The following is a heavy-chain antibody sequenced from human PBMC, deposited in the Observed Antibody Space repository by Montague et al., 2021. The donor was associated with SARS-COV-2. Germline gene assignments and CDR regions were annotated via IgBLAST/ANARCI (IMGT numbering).Heavy chain of an antibody. J-gene: IGHJ6*02. V-gene: IGHV3-21*01. D-gene: IGHD6-13*01. CDR3: ASSRAAGTVYYYYGMDV. CDR1: GFPFSSYS. Sequence: SLSLSLSASGFPFSSYSMNWVRQAPGKGLEWVSSISRSRSYIYYADSVKGRFTTSRDNAKNSLYLQMNSLRAEDTAVYYCASSRAAGTVYYYYGMDVWGQGTTVTVSS. CDR2: ISRSRSYI.